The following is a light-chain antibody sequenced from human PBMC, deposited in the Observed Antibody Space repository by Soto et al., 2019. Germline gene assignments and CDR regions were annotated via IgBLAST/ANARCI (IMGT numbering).Light chain of an antibody. V-gene: IGKV3-20*01. J-gene: IGKJ1*01. Sequence: EIVLTQAPGTLSLSPGEGATLSCRASQSVSTNFFAWYQQNPGQAPRLLIYGASTRATGIPDRFSGSGSGTDFPLTIGRLEPEDFAVYYCQQYGRTSWTFGQGTKVEIK. CDR1: QSVSTNF. CDR2: GAS. CDR3: QQYGRTSWT.